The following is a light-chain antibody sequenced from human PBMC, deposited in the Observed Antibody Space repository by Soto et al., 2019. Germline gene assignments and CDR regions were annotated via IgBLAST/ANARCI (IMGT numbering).Light chain of an antibody. CDR1: SSDVGGYNY. CDR3: SSYTSSSTLVV. V-gene: IGLV2-14*01. CDR2: DVS. Sequence: QSALTQPASVSGSPGQSITISCTGTSSDVGGYNYVSWYQQHPGKAPKLMIYDVSNRPSGVSNRFSGSKSGNTASLTISGLQAEDEADYHCSSYTSSSTLVVFGGGIQLTVL. J-gene: IGLJ2*01.